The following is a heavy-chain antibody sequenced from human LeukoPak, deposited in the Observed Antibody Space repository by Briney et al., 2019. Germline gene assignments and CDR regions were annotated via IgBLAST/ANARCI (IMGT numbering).Heavy chain of an antibody. J-gene: IGHJ6*02. CDR2: ISWNSGSI. CDR1: GFTFSSYW. D-gene: IGHD3-3*01. V-gene: IGHV3-9*01. Sequence: PGGSLRLSCAASGFTFSSYWMSWVRQAPGKGLEWVSGISWNSGSIGYADSVKGRFTISRDNAKNSLYLQMNSLRAEDTALYYCAKTAIRESYYDFWSGSYYYYYGMDVWGQGTTVTVSS. CDR3: AKTAIRESYYDFWSGSYYYYYGMDV.